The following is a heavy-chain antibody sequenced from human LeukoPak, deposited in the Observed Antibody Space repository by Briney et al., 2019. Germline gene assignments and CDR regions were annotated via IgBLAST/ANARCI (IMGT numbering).Heavy chain of an antibody. D-gene: IGHD3-22*01. Sequence: ASVKVSCKASGYTFTAYYIHWVRQAPGQGLEWMGWFNPNSGGTNYAQEFQGRVTMTWDASISTAYMELSRLRSDDTAVYYCAREYYFDNSGYYGVGDYWGQGTLVTVSS. CDR2: FNPNSGGT. V-gene: IGHV1-2*02. J-gene: IGHJ4*02. CDR1: GYTFTAYY. CDR3: AREYYFDNSGYYGVGDY.